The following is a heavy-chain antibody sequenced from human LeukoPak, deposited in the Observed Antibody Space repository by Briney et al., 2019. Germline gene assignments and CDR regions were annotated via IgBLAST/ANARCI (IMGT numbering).Heavy chain of an antibody. CDR2: INPNSGGT. J-gene: IGHJ4*02. CDR1: GGTFSSYA. V-gene: IGHV1-2*02. Sequence: ASVKVSCKASGGTFSSYAISWVRQAPGQGLEWMGWINPNSGGTNYAQKFQGRVTMTRDTSISTAYMELSRLRSDDTAVYYCASGYCSGGSCYSGTFDYWGQGTLVTVSS. CDR3: ASGYCSGGSCYSGTFDY. D-gene: IGHD2-15*01.